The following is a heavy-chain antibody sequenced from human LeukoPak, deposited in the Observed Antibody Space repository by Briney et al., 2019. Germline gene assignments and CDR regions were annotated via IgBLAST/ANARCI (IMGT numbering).Heavy chain of an antibody. J-gene: IGHJ4*02. Sequence: GGSLRLSCAASGFSVSGTHMSWVRQAPGKGLKLVSAMYTGGTTYYADSVQGRFTIYRDNSKNTLYLQMNSLRAEDTAVYYCAKDEATSGGGLASWGQGTLVSVSS. D-gene: IGHD3-16*01. CDR1: GFSVSGTH. V-gene: IGHV3-53*01. CDR3: AKDEATSGGGLAS. CDR2: MYTGGTT.